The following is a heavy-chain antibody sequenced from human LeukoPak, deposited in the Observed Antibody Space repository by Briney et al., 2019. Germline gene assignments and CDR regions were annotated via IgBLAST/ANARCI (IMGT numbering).Heavy chain of an antibody. CDR2: IFHSGDT. V-gene: IGHV4-31*03. D-gene: IGHD6-6*01. CDR1: GGSINTDRHY. J-gene: IGHJ4*02. CDR3: APRPRITNRPFDN. Sequence: SETLSLTCTVSGGSINTDRHYWTWIRQHPGKGLEYIGYIFHSGDTYYNPSLESRITISIDTSENQFSLKVKSLTAADSAVYYCAPRPRITNRPFDNWGPGILVTVSS.